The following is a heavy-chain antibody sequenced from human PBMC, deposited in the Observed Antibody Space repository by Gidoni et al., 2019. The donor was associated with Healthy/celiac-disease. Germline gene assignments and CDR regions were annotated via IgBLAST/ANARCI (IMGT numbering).Heavy chain of an antibody. CDR1: GGSISRSSYY. CDR3: ARQAGGVTTLGYFDY. J-gene: IGHJ4*02. CDR2: IYYRGST. D-gene: IGHD4-17*01. V-gene: IGHV4-39*01. Sequence: QLQLQESGPGLVKPSETLSLTCTVSGGSISRSSYYWGWIRQPPGKGLEWIGSIYYRGSTYYNPSLKSRVTISVDTSKNQFSLKLSSVTAADTAVYYCARQAGGVTTLGYFDYWGQGTLVTVSS.